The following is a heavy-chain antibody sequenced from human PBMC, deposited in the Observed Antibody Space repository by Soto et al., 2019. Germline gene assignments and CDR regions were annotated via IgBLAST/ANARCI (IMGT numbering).Heavy chain of an antibody. CDR1: GLTFSRYA. CDR3: ARDREGYSGFDYPAY. J-gene: IGHJ4*02. V-gene: IGHV3-30-3*01. D-gene: IGHD5-12*01. Sequence: QVQLVESGGGVVQPGRSLRLSCAASGLTFSRYAMHWVRQAPGKGLEWVAIISYGGSNKHYADSVRGRFTISRDNSNNTLYLQMNSLRAEDTAVYYCARDREGYSGFDYPAYWGQGTLVTVSS. CDR2: ISYGGSNK.